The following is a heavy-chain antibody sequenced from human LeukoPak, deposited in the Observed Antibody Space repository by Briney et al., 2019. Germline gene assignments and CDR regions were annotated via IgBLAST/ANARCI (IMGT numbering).Heavy chain of an antibody. D-gene: IGHD2-2*02. V-gene: IGHV4-61*02. CDR3: ARHIPYIYIGPFDY. Sequence: SETLSLTCTVSGDSISRGDYYWSWIRQPAGKGRVWIGRISSSGGTNYNPSLKSRVTISVDTSKNQFSLKLSSVTAADTAVYYCARHIPYIYIGPFDYWGQGTLVTVSS. J-gene: IGHJ4*02. CDR2: ISSSGGT. CDR1: GDSISRGDYY.